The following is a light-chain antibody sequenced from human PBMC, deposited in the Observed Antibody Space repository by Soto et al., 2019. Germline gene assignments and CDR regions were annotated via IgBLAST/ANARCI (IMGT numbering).Light chain of an antibody. CDR3: QQNYNLSLT. Sequence: MVSTQPPCIVSLSPGERASLSCGASQSITSSFLAWYQQKPGQAPRLLINGAASRATCVANRCSGSGACTESTLTISSLLSDDYVANYCQQNYNLSLTFGKGTKVDIK. J-gene: IGKJ1*01. CDR2: GAA. V-gene: IGKV3-20*01. CDR1: QSITSSF.